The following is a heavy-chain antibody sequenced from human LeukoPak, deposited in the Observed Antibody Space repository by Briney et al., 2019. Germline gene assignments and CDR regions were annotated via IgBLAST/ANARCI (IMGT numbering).Heavy chain of an antibody. V-gene: IGHV3-48*03. CDR3: ARGEEVVVLAATGLAFDI. J-gene: IGHJ3*02. CDR1: GFTFSSYE. D-gene: IGHD2-15*01. Sequence: HSGGSLRLSCAASGFTFSSYEMNWVRQAPGKGLEWVSYISSSGSTIYYADSVKGRFTISRDNAKNSLYLQTNSLRAEDTAVYYCARGEEVVVLAATGLAFDIWGQGTMVTVSS. CDR2: ISSSGSTI.